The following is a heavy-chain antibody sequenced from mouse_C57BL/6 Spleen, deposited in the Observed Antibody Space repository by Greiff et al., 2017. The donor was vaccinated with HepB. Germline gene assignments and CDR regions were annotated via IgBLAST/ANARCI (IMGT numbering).Heavy chain of an antibody. CDR1: GFSFNTYA. CDR2: IRSKSNNYAT. Sequence: EVKLVESGGGLVQPKGSLKLSCAASGFSFNTYAMNWVRQAPGKGLEWVARIRSKSNNYATYYADSVKDRFTISRDDSESMLYLQMNNLKTEDTAMYYCVRSYSKKGFDYWGQGTTLTVSS. V-gene: IGHV10-1*01. CDR3: VRSYSKKGFDY. J-gene: IGHJ2*01. D-gene: IGHD2-5*01.